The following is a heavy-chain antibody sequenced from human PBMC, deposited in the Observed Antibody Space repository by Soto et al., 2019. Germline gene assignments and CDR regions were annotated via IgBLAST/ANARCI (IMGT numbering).Heavy chain of an antibody. CDR2: IYQNGGT. Sequence: XETRSLTCAVAGGSISSSTWWSWVRQPPVKGLEWIGEIYQNGGTNYSPSLRSRVTLSVDKSKNQFSLRLNSVTAADTAVYYCASPWGSFLTGRADALDIWGQETMVTVSS. CDR3: ASPWGSFLTGRADALDI. CDR1: GGSISSSTW. J-gene: IGHJ3*02. D-gene: IGHD3-9*01. V-gene: IGHV4-4*02.